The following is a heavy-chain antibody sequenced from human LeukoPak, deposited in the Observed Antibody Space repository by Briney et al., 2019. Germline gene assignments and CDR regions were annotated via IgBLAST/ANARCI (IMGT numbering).Heavy chain of an antibody. J-gene: IGHJ6*02. CDR1: GFTFSSYS. D-gene: IGHD3-10*01. V-gene: IGHV3-21*01. CDR2: ISSSSSYI. Sequence: GGSLRLSCAASGFTFSSYSMNWVRQAPGKGLEWVSSISSSSSYIYYADSVKGRSTISRDNAKNSLYLQMNSLRAEDTAVYYCARARITMVRGVMNYYGMDVWGQGTTVTVSS. CDR3: ARARITMVRGVMNYYGMDV.